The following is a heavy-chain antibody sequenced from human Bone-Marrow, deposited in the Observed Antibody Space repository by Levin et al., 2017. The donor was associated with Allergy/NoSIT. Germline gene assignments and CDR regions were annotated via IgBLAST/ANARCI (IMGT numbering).Heavy chain of an antibody. J-gene: IGHJ6*02. Sequence: GESLKISCEASGFIFSNYWMNWVRQAPGKGLEWVANINPDGNEISYVDSVRDRFTMSRDNAKNSLFLQLTSLRAEDTAVYYCARDVPLKAVPVTERASWTDAVTRWRNKAKNPRGLQLTGLSGEDTDIYNCAREFPLQAVPVTARAYYHSYYGLDVGGQGTTVTVS. CDR1: GFIFSNYW. D-gene: IGHD1-1*01. V-gene: IGHV3-7*01. CDR3: ARDVPLKAVPVTERASWTDAVTRWRNKAKNPRGLQLTGLSGEDTDIYNCAREFPLQAVPVTARAYYHSYYGLDV. CDR2: INPDGNEI.